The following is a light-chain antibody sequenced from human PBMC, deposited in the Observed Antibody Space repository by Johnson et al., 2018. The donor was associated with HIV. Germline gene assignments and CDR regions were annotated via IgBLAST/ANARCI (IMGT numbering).Light chain of an antibody. CDR1: SSNIGKNY. Sequence: QSVLTQPPSVYAAPGQKVTISCSGSSSNIGKNYVSWYQQLPGKAHKVLIYENNKRPSGIPDRFSGSKSGTPATLGITGLQTGDEADYYCGTLDSSLSASFVTGTKVTVL. CDR2: ENN. J-gene: IGLJ1*01. CDR3: GTLDSSLSAS. V-gene: IGLV1-51*02.